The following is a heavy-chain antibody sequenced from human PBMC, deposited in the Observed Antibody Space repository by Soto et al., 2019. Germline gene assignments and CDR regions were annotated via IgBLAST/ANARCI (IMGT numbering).Heavy chain of an antibody. CDR2: INWNSGNR. CDR3: AKGTAAGKGGMDV. CDR1: GFTFEAYA. D-gene: IGHD6-13*01. J-gene: IGHJ6*02. V-gene: IGHV3-9*01. Sequence: EVQLVESGGGLVQPGRSLRLSCAASGFTFEAYAMHLVRQAPGKGLECVAGINWNSGNRGYADSVKGRCTISRDNAKNSLYLQLNSLRPEDTALYYCAKGTAAGKGGMDVWGQGTTVTVSS.